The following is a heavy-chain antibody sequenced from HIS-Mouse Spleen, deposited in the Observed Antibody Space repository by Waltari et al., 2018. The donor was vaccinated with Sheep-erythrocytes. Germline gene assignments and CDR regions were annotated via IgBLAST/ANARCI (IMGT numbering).Heavy chain of an antibody. D-gene: IGHD5-18*01. V-gene: IGHV4-39*01. CDR1: GGSISSSSYY. J-gene: IGHJ4*02. CDR2: IYYSGST. Sequence: QLQLQESGPGLVKPSETLSLTCTVSGGSISSSSYYWGWIRHPPGKGLEWIGSIYYSGSTYYNPSLKSRVTISVDTSKNQFSLKLSSVTAADTAVYYCARHKDTAMVHFDYWGQGTLVTVSS. CDR3: ARHKDTAMVHFDY.